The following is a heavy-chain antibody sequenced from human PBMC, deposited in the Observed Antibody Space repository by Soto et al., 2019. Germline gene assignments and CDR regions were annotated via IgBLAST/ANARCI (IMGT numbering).Heavy chain of an antibody. CDR1: GFTFSSYE. CDR2: ISSSGSTI. D-gene: IGHD2-2*01. V-gene: IGHV3-48*03. CDR3: AAHLDKSTSHGVDY. J-gene: IGHJ4*02. Sequence: EVQLVESGGGLVQPGGSLRLSCAASGFTFSSYEMNWVRQAPGTGLEWVSYISSSGSTIYYADSVTGRFTISRDNAKNSMYMQMNRLRDEDMAVYYCAAHLDKSTSHGVDYWGQGTLVTVSS.